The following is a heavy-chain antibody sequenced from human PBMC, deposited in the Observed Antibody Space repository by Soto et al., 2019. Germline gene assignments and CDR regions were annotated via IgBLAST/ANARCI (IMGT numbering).Heavy chain of an antibody. CDR3: ARAPRGNTTYYYYGMDV. V-gene: IGHV3-21*01. Sequence: GGSLRLSCSASGFTFSSYGMNWVRQAPGKGLEWVSSISSSSSYIYYADSVKGRFTISRDNAKNSLYLQMNSLRAEDTAVYYCARAPRGNTTYYYYGMDVWGQGTTVTVSS. J-gene: IGHJ6*02. CDR2: ISSSSSYI. D-gene: IGHD1-1*01. CDR1: GFTFSSYG.